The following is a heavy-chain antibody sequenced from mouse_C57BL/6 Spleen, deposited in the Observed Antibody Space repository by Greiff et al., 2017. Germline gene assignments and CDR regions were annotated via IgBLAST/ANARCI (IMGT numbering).Heavy chain of an antibody. CDR1: GFTFSDYG. D-gene: IGHD1-1*01. J-gene: IGHJ3*01. CDR3: ARDYYGSSYAWFAY. Sequence: EVQLKESGGGLVKPGGSLTLSCAASGFTFSDYGMHWVRQAPEKGLEWVAYISSGSSTIYYADTVKGRFTISRDKAKTTLFLQMTSLRSEDTAMYYCARDYYGSSYAWFAYWGQGTLVTVSA. CDR2: ISSGSSTI. V-gene: IGHV5-17*01.